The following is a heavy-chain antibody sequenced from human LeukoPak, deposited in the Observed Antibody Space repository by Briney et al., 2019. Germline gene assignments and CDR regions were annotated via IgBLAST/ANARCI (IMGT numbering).Heavy chain of an antibody. CDR2: ISSSSSTI. D-gene: IGHD3-10*01. CDR1: GFTFSSYS. V-gene: IGHV3-48*01. CDR3: ARFGGNYYYCYYMDV. Sequence: GGSLRLSCAASGFTFSSYSMNWVRQAPGKGLEWVSYISSSSSTIYYADSVKGRFTISRDNAKNSLYLQMNSLRAEDTAVYYCARFGGNYYYCYYMDVWGKGTTVTVSS. J-gene: IGHJ6*03.